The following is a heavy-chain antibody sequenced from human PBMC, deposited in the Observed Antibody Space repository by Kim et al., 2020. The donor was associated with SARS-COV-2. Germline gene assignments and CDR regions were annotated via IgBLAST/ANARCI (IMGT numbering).Heavy chain of an antibody. Sequence: GGSLRLSCAASGFTFDDYAMHWVRQAPGKGLEWVAGISWNSGSIGYADSVKGRFTISRDNTKNSLYLQMNSLRAEDTALYYCAKDRKVSTTHLAMYYYDMDVWGPGTTVTVSS. CDR3: AKDRKVSTTHLAMYYYDMDV. J-gene: IGHJ6*02. CDR1: GFTFDDYA. CDR2: ISWNSGSI. V-gene: IGHV3-9*01. D-gene: IGHD5-12*01.